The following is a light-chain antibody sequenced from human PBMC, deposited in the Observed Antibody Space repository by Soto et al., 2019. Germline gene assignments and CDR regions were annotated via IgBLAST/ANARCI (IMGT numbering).Light chain of an antibody. Sequence: EIVLTQSPGTLSLSPGERATLSCRASQSVSSSYLAWYQQKPGQAPRLLIYGASSRATGIPDRFSGSGSGTGFTLTISRLEPEDFAVYYCQQYGSSPFTFGGGTKVDIK. CDR2: GAS. V-gene: IGKV3-20*01. CDR3: QQYGSSPFT. CDR1: QSVSSSY. J-gene: IGKJ4*01.